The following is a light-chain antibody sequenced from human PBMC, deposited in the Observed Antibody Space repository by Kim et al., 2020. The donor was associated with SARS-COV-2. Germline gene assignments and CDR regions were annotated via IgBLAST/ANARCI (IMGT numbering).Light chain of an antibody. J-gene: IGKJ3*01. CDR2: GSS. CDR3: HQYNDWPPRTLT. Sequence: GERAALACRASQSDNINLAWYQQTPGQTPILRFYGSSTRATGILARFSGSGSGTEVTLTITSLQSEDFAVYFCHQYNDWPPRTLTFGPGTKVDIK. V-gene: IGKV3D-15*01. CDR1: QSDNIN.